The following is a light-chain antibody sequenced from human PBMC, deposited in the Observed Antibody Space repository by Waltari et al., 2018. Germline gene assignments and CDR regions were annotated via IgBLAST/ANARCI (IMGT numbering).Light chain of an antibody. J-gene: IGLJ2*01. V-gene: IGLV1-40*01. CDR2: GNS. Sequence: QSVLTQPPSVSGAPGQRVTISCTGSSSNIGAGYDAPWYQQPPGTAPKLLMYGNSNRPSGVPDRFSGSKSGTSASLAITGLQAEDEADYYCQSYDSSLSGSRVFGGGTKLTVL. CDR1: SSNIGAGYD. CDR3: QSYDSSLSGSRV.